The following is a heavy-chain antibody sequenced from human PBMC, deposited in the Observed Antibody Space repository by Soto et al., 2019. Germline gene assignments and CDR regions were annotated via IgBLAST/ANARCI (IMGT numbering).Heavy chain of an antibody. D-gene: IGHD1-20*01. CDR3: AKKITGTTHYGMDV. Sequence: GGSLRLSCAASGFTFSSYGMHWVRQAPGKGLEWVAVISYDGSNKYYADSVKGRFTISRDNSKNTLYLQMNSLRAEDTAVYYCAKKITGTTHYGMDVWGQGTTVTVSS. CDR1: GFTFSSYG. CDR2: ISYDGSNK. J-gene: IGHJ6*02. V-gene: IGHV3-30*18.